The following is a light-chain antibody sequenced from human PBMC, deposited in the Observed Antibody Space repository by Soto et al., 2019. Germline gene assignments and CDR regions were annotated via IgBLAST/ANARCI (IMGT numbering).Light chain of an antibody. Sequence: DIQLTQSPSFQSASVGDRVTITCRASQGISSYLAWYQQKPGKAPKLLIYAASTLQSGVPSRFSGSGSGTEFTLTISSLQLEDFATYYCQQLNSYPWTFGQGTKVEIK. CDR1: QGISSY. CDR3: QQLNSYPWT. V-gene: IGKV1-9*01. CDR2: AAS. J-gene: IGKJ1*01.